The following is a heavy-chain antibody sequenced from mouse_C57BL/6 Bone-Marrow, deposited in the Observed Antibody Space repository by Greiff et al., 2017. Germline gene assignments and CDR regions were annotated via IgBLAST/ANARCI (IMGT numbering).Heavy chain of an antibody. CDR2: IWSGGST. CDR3: ASTGTRFAY. Sequence: VKLMESGPGLVQPSQSLSITCTVSGFSLTSYGVHWVRQSPGKGLEWLGVIWSGGSTDYNAAFISRLSISKDNSKSQVFFKMNSLQADDTAIYYCASTGTRFAYWGQGTLVTVSA. D-gene: IGHD4-1*02. J-gene: IGHJ3*01. CDR1: GFSLTSYG. V-gene: IGHV2-2*01.